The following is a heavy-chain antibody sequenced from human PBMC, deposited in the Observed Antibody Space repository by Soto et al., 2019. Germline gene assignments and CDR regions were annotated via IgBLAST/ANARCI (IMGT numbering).Heavy chain of an antibody. CDR2: ISAYNGNT. J-gene: IGHJ4*02. Sequence: QVQLVQSGAEVKKPGASVKVSCKASGYTFTSYGISWVRQAPGQGLEWMGWISAYNGNTNYAQKLQGRVTMTTDTSTSTAYMELRSLRSDDTAVYYCARESRGLLWFGGGWSQTYYFDYWGQGTLVTVSS. V-gene: IGHV1-18*01. CDR1: GYTFTSYG. D-gene: IGHD3-10*01. CDR3: ARESRGLLWFGGGWSQTYYFDY.